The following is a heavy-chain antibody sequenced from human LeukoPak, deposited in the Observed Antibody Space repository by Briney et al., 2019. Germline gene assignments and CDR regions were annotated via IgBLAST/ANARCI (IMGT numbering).Heavy chain of an antibody. D-gene: IGHD2-2*01. CDR1: GFTVSSNY. Sequence: TGGSLRLSCAASGFTVSSNYMSWVRQAPGKGLEWVSVTYSGGSTYYADSVKGRFTISRDNSKNTLYLQMNSLRAEDTAVYYCAKEDEDIVVVPAAHFDYWGQGTLVTVSS. CDR2: TYSGGST. V-gene: IGHV3-53*01. J-gene: IGHJ4*02. CDR3: AKEDEDIVVVPAAHFDY.